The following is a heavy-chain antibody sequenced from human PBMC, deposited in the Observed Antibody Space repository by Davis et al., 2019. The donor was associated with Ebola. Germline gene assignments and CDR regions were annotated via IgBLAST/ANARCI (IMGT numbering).Heavy chain of an antibody. Sequence: SETLSLTCTVSCGSISSGGYYWGWIRQPPGKGLEWIGSIYSSGSTYYNPSLKSRVTISVDTSKNQFSLKLSSVTAADTAVYYCASRRSSYYYDRSGYWTGYYFDYWGQGTLVTVSS. D-gene: IGHD3-22*01. CDR1: CGSISSGGYY. CDR3: ASRRSSYYYDRSGYWTGYYFDY. CDR2: IYSSGST. J-gene: IGHJ4*02. V-gene: IGHV4-39*01.